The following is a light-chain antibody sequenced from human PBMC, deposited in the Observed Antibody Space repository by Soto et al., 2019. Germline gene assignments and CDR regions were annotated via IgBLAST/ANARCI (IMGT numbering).Light chain of an antibody. Sequence: DIQMTQSPSTLSASVGDRVTITCRASQSISSWLAWYQQKPGKAPKLLIYDASSLESGVPSRFSGSGSGTEFTFTISSLQPDDFATYDCQQYNSYSQTFGQGTKVEIK. J-gene: IGKJ1*01. CDR3: QQYNSYSQT. CDR2: DAS. V-gene: IGKV1-5*01. CDR1: QSISSW.